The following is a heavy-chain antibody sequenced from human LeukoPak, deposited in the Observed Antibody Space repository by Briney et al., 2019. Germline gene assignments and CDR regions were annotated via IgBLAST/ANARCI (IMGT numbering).Heavy chain of an antibody. CDR1: GGSISSYF. D-gene: IGHD4-11*01. CDR2: IFISGST. Sequence: SETLSLTCTVSGGSISSYFWSSIRQPAGKGLEWIGRIFISGSTNYTPSLESRVTMSVDTSKNKFSLRLSSVTAADTAMYYCARHDYSNYPAFNYWGQGTLVTVSS. V-gene: IGHV4-4*07. J-gene: IGHJ4*02. CDR3: ARHDYSNYPAFNY.